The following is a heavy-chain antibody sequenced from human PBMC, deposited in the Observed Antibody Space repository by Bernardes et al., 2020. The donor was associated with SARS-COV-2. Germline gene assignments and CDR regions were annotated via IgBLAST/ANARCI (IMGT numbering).Heavy chain of an antibody. CDR3: ARASGGSWYSSSYYYGMDG. D-gene: IGHD6-13*01. J-gene: IGHJ6*02. CDR2: IIAHNGNT. CDR1: GYTFSNYG. V-gene: IGHV1-18*01. Sequence: ASVKVSCKASGYTFSNYGISWVRQAPGRGLEWMGWIIAHNGNTNHAQNLQGRITMTADTPTSTAYMELRSLRSDDTAVYYCARASGGSWYSSSYYYGMDGWGQGTTVTVSS.